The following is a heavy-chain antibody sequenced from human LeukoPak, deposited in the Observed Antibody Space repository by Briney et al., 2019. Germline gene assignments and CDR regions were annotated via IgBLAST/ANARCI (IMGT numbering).Heavy chain of an antibody. CDR1: GFAFSPYS. CDR2: IPSDGGNR. CDR3: AREGELRDFFDY. V-gene: IGHV3-30*06. D-gene: IGHD1-7*01. J-gene: IGHJ4*02. Sequence: GRSLRLSCAASGFAFSPYSMHWVRQAPGKGLEWVAFIPSDGGNRFYAASVKGRFTISRDNSKNTFYLQMNSLRAEDTAVYYCAREGELRDFFDYWGPGTLVTVSS.